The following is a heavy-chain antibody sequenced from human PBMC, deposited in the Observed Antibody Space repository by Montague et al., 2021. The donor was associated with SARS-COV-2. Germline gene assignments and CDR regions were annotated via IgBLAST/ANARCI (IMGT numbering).Heavy chain of an antibody. CDR3: APHSVTSWGFEY. J-gene: IGHJ4*02. CDR2: IYWDDYK. Sequence: PALVKPTQTLTLTCTFSGFSLSTSGVGVAWIRQPPGKALEWLALIYWDDYKRYSPSLKSRLTITKDTSKNQVVLTMTNMDPVDTATYYCAPHSVTSWGFEYWGQGTLVTVSS. D-gene: IGHD7-27*01. V-gene: IGHV2-5*02. CDR1: GFSLSTSGVG.